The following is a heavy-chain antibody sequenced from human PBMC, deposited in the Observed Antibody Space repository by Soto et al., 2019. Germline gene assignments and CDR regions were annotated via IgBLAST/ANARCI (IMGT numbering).Heavy chain of an antibody. J-gene: IGHJ6*02. V-gene: IGHV4-59*07. CDR3: ARQQLLPFYYALDV. Sequence: QVQLQESGPGLVKPSDTLSLTCTVSGGSISGYYWSWIRQPPGKGLEYIGYIYYRGSTNYNPSLKSRVTMSVDTSRNQFSLQVNSVTAADTAVYYCARQQLLPFYYALDVWGQGTTVTVSS. D-gene: IGHD6-13*01. CDR2: IYYRGST. CDR1: GGSISGYY.